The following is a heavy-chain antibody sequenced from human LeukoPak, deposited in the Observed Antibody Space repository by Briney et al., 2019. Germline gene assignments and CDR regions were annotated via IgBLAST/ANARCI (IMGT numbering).Heavy chain of an antibody. V-gene: IGHV3-30-3*01. CDR3: ARGTPLRYFDWLLFQGDYYYYGMDV. J-gene: IGHJ6*02. D-gene: IGHD3-9*01. Sequence: PGRSLRPSCAACGFTFSSYAMHWVRQAPGKGREWVAVISYDVSNKYYADSVKGRFTISRDNSKNTLYLQMTSLRAEDTAVYCCARGTPLRYFDWLLFQGDYYYYGMDVWGQGTTVTVSS. CDR1: GFTFSSYA. CDR2: ISYDVSNK.